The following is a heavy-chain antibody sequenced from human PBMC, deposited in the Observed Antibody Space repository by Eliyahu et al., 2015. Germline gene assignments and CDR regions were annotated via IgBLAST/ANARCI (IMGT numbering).Heavy chain of an antibody. D-gene: IGHD2-2*01. CDR2: INSDGSST. CDR3: ARGRDCSSTSCYYSMDV. CDR1: GFTFSSYW. Sequence: EVQLVESGGGLVQPGGSXRLSCAASGFTFSSYWMHWVRQAPGKGLVWVSRINSDGSSTSYADSVKGRFTISRDNAKNTLYLQMNSLRAEDTAVYYCARGRDCSSTSCYYSMDVWGQGTTVTVSS. V-gene: IGHV3-74*01. J-gene: IGHJ6*02.